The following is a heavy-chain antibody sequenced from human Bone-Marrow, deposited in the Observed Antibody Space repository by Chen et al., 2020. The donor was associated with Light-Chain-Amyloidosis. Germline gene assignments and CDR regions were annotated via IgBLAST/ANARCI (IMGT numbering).Heavy chain of an antibody. CDR2: ISSNGNAI. CDR3: ARDSGESAADDF. J-gene: IGHJ4*02. V-gene: IGHV3-48*01. CDR1: GVTFGTYS. Sequence: VQLVESGGGLVQHGGSLRLSCAASGVTFGTYSLTWVRQAPGKGLEWLSYISSNGNAIFYAASVRGRFTISRDNANSSLYLQMRNLRVEDTAVYYCARDSGESAADDFWGQGTLVTVSS. D-gene: IGHD6-13*01.